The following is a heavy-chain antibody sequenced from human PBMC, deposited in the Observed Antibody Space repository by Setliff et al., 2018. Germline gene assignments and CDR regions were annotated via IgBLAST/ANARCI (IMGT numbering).Heavy chain of an antibody. Sequence: PSETLSLTCTVSGGSISSGGYYWSWIRQHPGKGLEWIGYMYYSGDTNYNPSLKSRAAISVDSSKNQFSLKLSSVTAADTAVYYCARDRATVIRGVTSFFYYYMDVWGGGTTVTVSS. D-gene: IGHD3-10*01. V-gene: IGHV4-61*08. CDR2: MYYSGDT. CDR3: ARDRATVIRGVTSFFYYYMDV. CDR1: GGSISSGGYY. J-gene: IGHJ6*03.